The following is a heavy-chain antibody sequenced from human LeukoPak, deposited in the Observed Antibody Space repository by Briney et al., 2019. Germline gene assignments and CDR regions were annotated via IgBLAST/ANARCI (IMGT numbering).Heavy chain of an antibody. CDR3: GTAFEF. Sequence: GGSLRLSCAASGFTVSGTWMHWVRQAPGKGLVWVSCINNDGGSTSYADPVKGRFTISRDNAKNTLYMQMNSLRAEDTAVYYCGTAFEFWGQGTLVTVSS. J-gene: IGHJ4*02. V-gene: IGHV3-74*01. D-gene: IGHD5-18*01. CDR2: INNDGGST. CDR1: GFTVSGTW.